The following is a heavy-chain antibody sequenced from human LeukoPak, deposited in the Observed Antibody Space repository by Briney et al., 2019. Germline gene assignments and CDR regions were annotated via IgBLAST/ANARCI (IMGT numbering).Heavy chain of an antibody. D-gene: IGHD6-6*01. CDR2: INSDGSST. CDR1: GFTFSSYS. CDR3: ARGLSGYASSLGY. Sequence: GGSLRLSCAASGFTFSSYSMNWVRQAPGKGLVWVSRINSDGSSTSYADSVRGRFSISRDNAKNTLYLQMNSLRAEDTAVYYCARGLSGYASSLGYWGQGTLVTVSA. V-gene: IGHV3-74*01. J-gene: IGHJ4*02.